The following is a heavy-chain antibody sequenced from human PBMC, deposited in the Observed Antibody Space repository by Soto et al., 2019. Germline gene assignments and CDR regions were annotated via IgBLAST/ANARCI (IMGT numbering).Heavy chain of an antibody. D-gene: IGHD2-15*01. CDR2: INAGNGNT. J-gene: IGHJ6*03. V-gene: IGHV1-3*01. Sequence: GASVKVSCKASGYTFTSYAMHWVRQAPGQRLEWMGWINAGNGNTKYSQKFQSRVTITRDTSAGTAYMELSSLRSEDTAVYYCATDAYCTCDSCYPPSYMDVWGKGTTVTVSS. CDR3: ATDAYCTCDSCYPPSYMDV. CDR1: GYTFTSYA.